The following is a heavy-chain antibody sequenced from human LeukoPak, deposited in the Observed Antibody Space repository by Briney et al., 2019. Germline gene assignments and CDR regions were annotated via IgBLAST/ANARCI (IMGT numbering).Heavy chain of an antibody. J-gene: IGHJ3*02. Sequence: GGSLRLSCAASGFTLSSYAMSWVRQAPGKGLEWVSAISGSGGSTYYAASVKGRFTISRDNSKNTRYLQMNSLRAEETAVYDCAKDSYYDFWSGYLFDAFDIWGQGTMVTVSS. CDR3: AKDSYYDFWSGYLFDAFDI. V-gene: IGHV3-23*01. D-gene: IGHD3-3*01. CDR2: ISGSGGST. CDR1: GFTLSSYA.